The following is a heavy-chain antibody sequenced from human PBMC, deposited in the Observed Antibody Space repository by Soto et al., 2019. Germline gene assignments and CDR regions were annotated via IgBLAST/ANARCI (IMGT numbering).Heavy chain of an antibody. D-gene: IGHD2-2*01. Sequence: SETLSLTCVVSGGSLSDYFWSWIRQPPGMALEWIGEINHLGSINYNPSLKSRVTISVDTSKNQFSLKLSSVTAADTAVYYCARGVTIDAFDIWGQGTMVTVSS. CDR3: ARGVTIDAFDI. CDR2: INHLGSI. J-gene: IGHJ3*02. V-gene: IGHV4-34*01. CDR1: GGSLSDYF.